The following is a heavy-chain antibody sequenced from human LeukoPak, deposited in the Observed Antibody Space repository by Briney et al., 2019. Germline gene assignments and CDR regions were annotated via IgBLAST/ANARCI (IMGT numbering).Heavy chain of an antibody. D-gene: IGHD3-10*01. Sequence: SETVSLTCTVSGGSISSYYWSWIRQPPGKGLEWIGYIYYSGSTNYNPSLKSRVTISVDTSKNQFSLKLSSVTAADTAVYYCARDPEDYGSGSLWGQGTLVTVSS. J-gene: IGHJ4*02. CDR3: ARDPEDYGSGSL. CDR2: IYYSGST. V-gene: IGHV4-59*01. CDR1: GGSISSYY.